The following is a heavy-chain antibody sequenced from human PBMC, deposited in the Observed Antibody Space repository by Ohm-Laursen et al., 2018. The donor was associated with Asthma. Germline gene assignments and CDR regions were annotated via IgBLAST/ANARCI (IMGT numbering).Heavy chain of an antibody. D-gene: IGHD3-3*01. V-gene: IGHV3-30-3*01. CDR1: GFTFRSFA. CDR3: ARDVMEWYLPAFDF. J-gene: IGHJ4*02. Sequence: SLRLSCSASGFTFRSFAMHWVRQAPGKGLEWVAVGGSYYDGGLKYYADSVNGRFTVSRDDSKNTLYLQMNSLRPDDTAVYYCARDVMEWYLPAFDFWGQGTLVTVSS. CDR2: GGSYYDGGLK.